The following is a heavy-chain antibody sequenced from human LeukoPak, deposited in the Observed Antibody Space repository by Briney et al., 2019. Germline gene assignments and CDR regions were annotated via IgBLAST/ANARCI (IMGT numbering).Heavy chain of an antibody. Sequence: GESLKISCKGSGYSFTSYWIGWVRQMPGKGLEWMGIIYLGDSDTRYSPSFQGQVTISADKSISTAYLQWSSLKASDTAMYYCASPVHNYYYGMDVWGQGTTVTVSS. CDR1: GYSFTSYW. CDR3: ASPVHNYYYGMDV. V-gene: IGHV5-51*01. D-gene: IGHD6-6*01. J-gene: IGHJ6*02. CDR2: IYLGDSDT.